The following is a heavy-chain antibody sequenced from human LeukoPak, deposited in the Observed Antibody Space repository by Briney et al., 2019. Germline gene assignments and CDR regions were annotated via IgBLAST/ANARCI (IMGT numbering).Heavy chain of an antibody. CDR3: AREWLQRGRFDY. CDR1: GGSISSSSYY. D-gene: IGHD5-24*01. V-gene: IGHV4-39*07. J-gene: IGHJ4*02. CDR2: IYYSGST. Sequence: PSETLSLTCTVSGGSISSSSYYWGWIRQPPGKGLEWIGSIYYSGSTYYNPSLKSRVTISVDTSKNQFSLKLSSVTAADTAVYYCAREWLQRGRFDYWGQGTLVTVSS.